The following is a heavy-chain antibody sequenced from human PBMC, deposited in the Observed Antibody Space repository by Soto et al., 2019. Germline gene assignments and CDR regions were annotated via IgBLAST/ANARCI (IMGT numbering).Heavy chain of an antibody. J-gene: IGHJ4*02. Sequence: QVTLKESGPVLVKPTETLTLTCTVSGFSLSNARMGVSWIRQPPGKALEWLAHIFSNDEKSYSTSLKSRLTLSKDTSKSQVVLTMTNMDPVDTATYYCARSGPLTVAGFDYWGQGTLVTVSS. CDR1: GFSLSNARMG. CDR2: IFSNDEK. V-gene: IGHV2-26*01. D-gene: IGHD6-19*01. CDR3: ARSGPLTVAGFDY.